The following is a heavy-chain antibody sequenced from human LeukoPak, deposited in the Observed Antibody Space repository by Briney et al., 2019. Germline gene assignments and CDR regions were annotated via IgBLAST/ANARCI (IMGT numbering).Heavy chain of an antibody. V-gene: IGHV1-2*06. CDR3: ARGGGSGYRYFDY. D-gene: IGHD5-18*01. J-gene: IGHJ4*02. CDR2: ISPNTGGT. Sequence: ASVKVSCKASEYTFTDYYIHWIRQAPGRGLEWMGRISPNTGGTDHAQEFRDKITMTRDTSISTAYIELSRLISDDTAVYYCARGGGSGYRYFDYWGQGTLVTVSS. CDR1: EYTFTDYY.